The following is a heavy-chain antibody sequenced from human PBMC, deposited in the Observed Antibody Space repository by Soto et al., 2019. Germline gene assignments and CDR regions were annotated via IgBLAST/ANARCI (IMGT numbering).Heavy chain of an antibody. CDR1: GFTFSSYW. CDR2: IKQDGSEK. CDR3: ARDLWLGVVVVAAPSYMDV. J-gene: IGHJ6*03. Sequence: GESLKISCAASGFTFSSYWMSWVRQAPGKGLEWVANIKQDGSEKYYVDSVKGRFTIARDNAKNSLYLQMNSLRAEDTAVYYCARDLWLGVVVVAAPSYMDVWGKGTTVTVSS. V-gene: IGHV3-7*01. D-gene: IGHD2-15*01.